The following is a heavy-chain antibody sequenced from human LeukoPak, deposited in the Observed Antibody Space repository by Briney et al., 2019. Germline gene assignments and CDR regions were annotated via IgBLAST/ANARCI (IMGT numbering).Heavy chain of an antibody. CDR1: GGSISNYY. Sequence: SETLSLTCTVSGGSISNYYWSWIRQPAGKGLEWIGRIYTSGSTNYNPSLESRVTMSVDTSKNQFSLKLISVTAADTAVYYCARSVLLWFGELPRNYETFDIWGQGTMVTVSS. CDR3: ARSVLLWFGELPRNYETFDI. J-gene: IGHJ3*02. D-gene: IGHD3-10*01. CDR2: IYTSGST. V-gene: IGHV4-4*07.